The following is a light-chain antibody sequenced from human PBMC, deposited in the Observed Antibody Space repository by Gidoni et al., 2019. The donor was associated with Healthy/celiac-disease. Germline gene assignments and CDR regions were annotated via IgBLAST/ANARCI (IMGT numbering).Light chain of an antibody. CDR1: QSLLHSNGYNY. CDR3: MQALQTPWA. Sequence: DIVMAQSQLSLPVTPGEPASISCRSSQSLLHSNGYNYLDWYLQKPGQSPQLLIYLGSNRSSGVPYRFSGSGSGTDFTLKISRVEADDVGVYYCMQALQTPWAFGQGTKVEIK. J-gene: IGKJ1*01. CDR2: LGS. V-gene: IGKV2-28*01.